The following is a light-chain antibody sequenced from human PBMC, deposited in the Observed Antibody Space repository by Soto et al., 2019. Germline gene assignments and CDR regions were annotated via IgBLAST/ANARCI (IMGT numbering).Light chain of an antibody. J-gene: IGLJ1*01. CDR3: SSYAGSNNYV. V-gene: IGLV2-8*01. CDR2: EVS. CDR1: SSDVGGYNY. Sequence: LTQPPSASGSPGQSVTISCTGTSSDVGGYNYVSWYQQHPGKAPKLMIYEVSKRPSGVPDRFSGSKSGNTASLTVSGPQAEDEADYYCSSYAGSNNYVFGTGTKVTVL.